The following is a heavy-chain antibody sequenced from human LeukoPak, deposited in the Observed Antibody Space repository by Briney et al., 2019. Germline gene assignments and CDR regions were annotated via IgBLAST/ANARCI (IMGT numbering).Heavy chain of an antibody. V-gene: IGHV4-59*08. CDR3: ASQTALPYFDLLLGDGPGYFDY. J-gene: IGHJ4*02. Sequence: SETLSLTCTVSGASISSYYWSWIRQPPGKGLEWITYIHYSGRTHYNPSLKSRVTISVDTSKNQFSLKLSSVTAADTAVYYCASQTALPYFDLLLGDGPGYFDYWGQGTLVTVSS. CDR1: GASISSYY. CDR2: IHYSGRT. D-gene: IGHD3-9*01.